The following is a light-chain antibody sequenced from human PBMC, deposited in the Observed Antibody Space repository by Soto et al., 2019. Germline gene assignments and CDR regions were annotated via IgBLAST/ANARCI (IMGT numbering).Light chain of an antibody. CDR3: QQYGSSPLYG. V-gene: IGKV3-20*01. Sequence: EIVLTQSPGTLSLSPGERPTLSCRASQSVSSSYLAWYQQKPGQAPRLLIYGASSRATGIPDRFSGSGSGTDFTLTISRLEPEDVAVYYCQQYGSSPLYGFGQGTKLEIK. CDR1: QSVSSSY. CDR2: GAS. J-gene: IGKJ2*03.